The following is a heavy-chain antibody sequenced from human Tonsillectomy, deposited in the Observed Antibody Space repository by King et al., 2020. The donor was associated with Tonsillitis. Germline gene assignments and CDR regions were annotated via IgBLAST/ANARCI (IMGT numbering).Heavy chain of an antibody. V-gene: IGHV4-59*01. CDR3: ARHRVRNWGGIWFDP. CDR2: IYYSGST. J-gene: IGHJ5*02. CDR1: GGSINGYY. D-gene: IGHD7-27*01. Sequence: VQLQESGPGLVRPSETLSLTCTVSGGSINGYYWGWIRQPPGRGLEWIANIYYSGSTHYNPSLKSRVTISVDTSKNQISLKLTSMTAADTAGYYCARHRVRNWGGIWFDPWGQGTRVTVSS.